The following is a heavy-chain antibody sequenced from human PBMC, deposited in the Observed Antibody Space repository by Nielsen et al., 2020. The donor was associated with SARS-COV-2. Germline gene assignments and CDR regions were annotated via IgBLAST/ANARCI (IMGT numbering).Heavy chain of an antibody. J-gene: IGHJ4*02. V-gene: IGHV5-51*01. D-gene: IGHD2-21*02. CDR1: GYSFTSYW. CDR2: IYPGDSDT. Sequence: GGSLRLSCKGSGYSFTSYWIGWVRQMPGKGLEWMGIIYPGDSDTRYSPSFQGQVTISADKSISTAYLQWSSLKASDTAMYYCARMGSYCGGDCYSGPPDYWGQGTLATVSS. CDR3: ARMGSYCGGDCYSGPPDY.